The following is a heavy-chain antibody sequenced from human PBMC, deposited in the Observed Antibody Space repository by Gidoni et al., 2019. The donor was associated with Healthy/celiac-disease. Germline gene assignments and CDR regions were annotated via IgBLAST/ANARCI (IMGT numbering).Heavy chain of an antibody. CDR1: GGSISSGDYY. J-gene: IGHJ5*02. CDR3: AREPRGRRQYCSGGSCSYRSRTLTNWFDP. Sequence: QVQLQESGPGLVKPSQTLSLTCTVSGGSISSGDYYWSWLRQPPGKGLDWIGYIYYRGSTYYNPSLKSRVTISVDTSKNQFSRKLSSVTAADTAVYYCAREPRGRRQYCSGGSCSYRSRTLTNWFDPWGQGTLVTVSS. CDR2: IYYRGST. D-gene: IGHD2-15*01. V-gene: IGHV4-30-4*01.